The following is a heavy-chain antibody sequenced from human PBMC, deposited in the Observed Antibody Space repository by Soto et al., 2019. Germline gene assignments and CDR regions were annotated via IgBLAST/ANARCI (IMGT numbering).Heavy chain of an antibody. CDR1: GYTFTGYY. CDR2: INPNSGGT. V-gene: IGHV1-2*02. Sequence: ASVKVSCKASGYTFTGYYMHWVRQAPGQGLEWMGWINPNSGGTNYAQKFQGRVTMTRDTSISTAYMELSRLRSDDTAVYYCARDKAAVTTYDPRFSWPQGFDPWGQGTLVTVSS. D-gene: IGHD4-17*01. CDR3: ARDKAAVTTYDPRFSWPQGFDP. J-gene: IGHJ5*02.